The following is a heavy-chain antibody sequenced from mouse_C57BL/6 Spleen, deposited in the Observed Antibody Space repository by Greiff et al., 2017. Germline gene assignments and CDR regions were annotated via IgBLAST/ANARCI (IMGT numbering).Heavy chain of an antibody. Sequence: QVQLQQSGAELMKPGASVKLSCKATGYTFTGYWIEWVKQRPGHGLEWIGEILPGSGSTTYNEKFKGKAPFTADTSSNTAYMQLSSLTTEDSAIYYCARGGTTVVREDYWGQGTSVTVSS. D-gene: IGHD1-1*01. CDR1: GYTFTGYW. CDR3: ARGGTTVVREDY. V-gene: IGHV1-9*01. CDR2: ILPGSGST. J-gene: IGHJ4*01.